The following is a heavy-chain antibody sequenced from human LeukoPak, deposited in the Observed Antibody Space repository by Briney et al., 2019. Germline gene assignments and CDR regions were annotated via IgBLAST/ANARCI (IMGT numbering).Heavy chain of an antibody. CDR1: GGSISSYY. D-gene: IGHD6-19*01. V-gene: IGHV4-59*01. CDR3: ARADSSGWTGAFDI. Sequence: KASETLSLTCTVSGGSISSYYWSWIRQPPGKGLEWIGYIYYSGSTNYNPSLKSRVTISVDTSKNQFSLKLSSVTAADTAVYYCARADSSGWTGAFDIWGQETMVTVSS. J-gene: IGHJ3*02. CDR2: IYYSGST.